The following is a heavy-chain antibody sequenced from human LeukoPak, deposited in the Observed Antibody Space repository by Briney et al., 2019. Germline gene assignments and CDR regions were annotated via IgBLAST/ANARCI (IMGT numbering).Heavy chain of an antibody. D-gene: IGHD6-13*01. CDR2: IYHSGST. V-gene: IGHV4-38-2*02. Sequence: SETLSLTCTVSGYSISSGYYWGWIRQPPGKGLEWIGSIYHSGSTYYNPSLKSRVTISVDTSKNQFSLQLNSVTPEDTAVYYCARGGSWRLTDWFDPWGQGTLVTVSS. CDR3: ARGGSWRLTDWFDP. J-gene: IGHJ5*02. CDR1: GYSISSGYY.